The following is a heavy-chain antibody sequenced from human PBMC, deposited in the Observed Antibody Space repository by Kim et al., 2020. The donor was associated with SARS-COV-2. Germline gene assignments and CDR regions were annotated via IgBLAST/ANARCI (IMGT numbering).Heavy chain of an antibody. CDR1: GFTFSSHW. V-gene: IGHV3-74*01. Sequence: PGGSLRLSCAASGFTFSSHWMHWVRQAPGKGLVWVSRVNGDGSTTNYAESVKGRFTISRDNAKNTLYLQMNSLRAEDTAVYYCARGVTAANWGQGTLVTVSS. CDR3: ARGVTAAN. CDR2: VNGDGSTT. J-gene: IGHJ4*02.